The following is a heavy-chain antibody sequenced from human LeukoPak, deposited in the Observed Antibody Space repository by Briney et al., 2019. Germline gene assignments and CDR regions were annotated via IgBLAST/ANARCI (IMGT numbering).Heavy chain of an antibody. V-gene: IGHV1-24*01. D-gene: IGHD2-2*01. CDR2: FDPEDGET. J-gene: IGHJ4*02. Sequence: ASVKVSCKVSGYTLTELSMHWVRQAPGKGLEWMGGFDPEDGETIYAQKFQGRVTMTEDTSTDTAYMELSSLRSDDTAVYYCARNSDIVVVPAAVDYWGQGTLVTVSS. CDR1: GYTLTELS. CDR3: ARNSDIVVVPAAVDY.